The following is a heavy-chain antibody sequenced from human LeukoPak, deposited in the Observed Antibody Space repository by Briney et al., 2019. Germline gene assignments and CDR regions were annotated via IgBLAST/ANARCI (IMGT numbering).Heavy chain of an antibody. CDR2: VDPEDGET. CDR1: GYTFTDYY. V-gene: IGHV1-69-2*01. D-gene: IGHD1-26*01. Sequence: ASVKVSCKVSGYTFTDYYIHWVQQAPGKGLEWMGLVDPEDGETIYAEKFQGRVTITADTSTDTAYMELSSLRSEDTAVYYCATSGSYYGGAFDIWGQGTMVTVSS. CDR3: ATSGSYYGGAFDI. J-gene: IGHJ3*02.